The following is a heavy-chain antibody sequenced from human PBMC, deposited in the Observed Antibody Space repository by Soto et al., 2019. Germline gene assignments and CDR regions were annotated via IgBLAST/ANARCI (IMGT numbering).Heavy chain of an antibody. D-gene: IGHD3-16*01. V-gene: IGHV1-8*01. CDR3: ARMATFGSLNWFDP. J-gene: IGHJ5*02. CDR2: MNPGSGDT. Sequence: SCKASGSSFTNNDVTWVRQATGQGLEWMGWMNPGSGDTGYAQKFQGRVTMTRDISIATAYMELSSLRSDDTAIYYCARMATFGSLNWFDPWGQGTLVTVSS. CDR1: GSSFTNND.